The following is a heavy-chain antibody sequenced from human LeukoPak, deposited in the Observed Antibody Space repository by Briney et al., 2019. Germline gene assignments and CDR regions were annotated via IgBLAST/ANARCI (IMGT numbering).Heavy chain of an antibody. D-gene: IGHD1-26*01. CDR2: IFYIGST. V-gene: IGHV4-59*08. CDR3: ARTPRGGSLAYFDY. CDR1: GGSISSYY. Sequence: SETLSLTCTVSGGSISSYYWSWIRQSPGKGLEWIGYIFYIGSTNYNPSLKSRVTISVDTSKNQFSLKLSSVTAADTAVYYCARTPRGGSLAYFDYWGQGTLVTVSS. J-gene: IGHJ4*02.